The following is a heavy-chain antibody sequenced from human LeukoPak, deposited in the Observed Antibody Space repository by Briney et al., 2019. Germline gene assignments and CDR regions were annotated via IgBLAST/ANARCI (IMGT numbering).Heavy chain of an antibody. J-gene: IGHJ5*02. Sequence: SETLSLTCPVSGGSISSYYWSWIRQPPGKGLEWIGEINHSGSTNYNPSLKSRVTISVDTSKNQFSLKLSSVTAADTAVYYCARALYGGNSVRWFDPWGQGTLVTVSS. CDR3: ARALYGGNSVRWFDP. V-gene: IGHV4-34*01. D-gene: IGHD4-23*01. CDR2: INHSGST. CDR1: GGSISSYY.